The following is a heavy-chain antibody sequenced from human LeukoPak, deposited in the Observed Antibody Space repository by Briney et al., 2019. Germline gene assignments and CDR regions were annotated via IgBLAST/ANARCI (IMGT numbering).Heavy chain of an antibody. Sequence: SQTLSLTCTVSGGSINSGSYYWSWIRQPAGKGLEWIGRIYTSGSTNYNPSLKSRVTISVDTSKNQFSLKLSSVTAADTAVYYCAREIGYWGQGTLVTVSS. D-gene: IGHD2/OR15-2a*01. V-gene: IGHV4-61*02. CDR3: AREIGY. J-gene: IGHJ4*02. CDR1: GGSINSGSYY. CDR2: IYTSGST.